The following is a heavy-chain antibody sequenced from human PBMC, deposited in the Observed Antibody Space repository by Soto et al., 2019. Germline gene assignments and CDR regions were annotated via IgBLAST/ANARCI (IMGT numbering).Heavy chain of an antibody. CDR2: IYHSGST. CDR3: ARVTGYYYYGMDV. J-gene: IGHJ6*02. V-gene: IGHV4-4*02. Sequence: LSLTCAVSGGSISSSNWWSWVRQPPGKGLEWIGEIYHSGSTNYNPSLKSRVTISVDKSKNQFSLKLSSVTAADTAMYYCARVTGYYYYGMDVWGQGTTVTVSS. CDR1: GGSISSSNW.